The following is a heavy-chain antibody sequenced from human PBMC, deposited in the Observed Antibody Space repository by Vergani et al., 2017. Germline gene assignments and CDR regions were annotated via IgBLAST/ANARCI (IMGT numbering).Heavy chain of an antibody. CDR2: ISGSGGST. CDR1: GFTFDDYG. D-gene: IGHD3-3*01. J-gene: IGHJ4*02. CDR3: AKRGYDFWSGYN. Sequence: EVQLVESGGGVVRPGGSLRLSCAASGFTFDDYGMSWVRQAPGKGLEWVSAISGSGGSTYYADSVKGRFTISRDNSKNTLYLQMNSLRAEDTDVYYCAKRGYDFWSGYNWGQGTLVTVSS. V-gene: IGHV3-23*04.